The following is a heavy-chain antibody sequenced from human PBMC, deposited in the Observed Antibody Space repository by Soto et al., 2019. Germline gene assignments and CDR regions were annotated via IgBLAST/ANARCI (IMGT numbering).Heavy chain of an antibody. V-gene: IGHV1-18*01. J-gene: IGHJ3*02. D-gene: IGHD3-3*01. CDR1: GYTFTSYG. CDR2: ISAYNGNT. CDR3: ARDLTIFGVVTRDAFDI. Sequence: QVQLVQSGAEVKKPGASVKVSCKASGYTFTSYGISWVRQAPGQGLEWMGWISAYNGNTNYAQKLKGRVTMTTDTSTSTAYMELRSLRSDDTAVYYCARDLTIFGVVTRDAFDIWGQGTMVTVSS.